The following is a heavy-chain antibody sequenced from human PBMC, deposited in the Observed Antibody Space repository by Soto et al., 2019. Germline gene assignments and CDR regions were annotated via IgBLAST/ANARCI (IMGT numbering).Heavy chain of an antibody. D-gene: IGHD2-8*01. V-gene: IGHV4-59*08. CDR3: ARHMYGLNLGPIRSKLNFGY. J-gene: IGHJ4*02. Sequence: SETLSLTCTVSGGSISSYHWSWIRQPPGKGLEWIGNIYYSGSTNYNPSLKSRVTISVDTSKSQFSLKLSSVTAADTAVYYCARHMYGLNLGPIRSKLNFGYWGQGTLVTVSS. CDR1: GGSISSYH. CDR2: IYYSGST.